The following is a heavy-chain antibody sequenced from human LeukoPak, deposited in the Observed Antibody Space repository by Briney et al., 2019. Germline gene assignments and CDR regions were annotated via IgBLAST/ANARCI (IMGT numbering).Heavy chain of an antibody. V-gene: IGHV3-74*01. CDR1: GFTFSSYW. CDR3: AKAHYYYGSGSSIDY. D-gene: IGHD3-10*01. CDR2: INSDGSST. Sequence: GSLRLSCAASGFTFSSYWMHWVRQAPGKGLVWVSRINSDGSSTSYADSVKGRFTISRDNAKNTLYLQMNSLRAEDTAVYYCAKAHYYYGSGSSIDYWGQGTLVTVSS. J-gene: IGHJ4*02.